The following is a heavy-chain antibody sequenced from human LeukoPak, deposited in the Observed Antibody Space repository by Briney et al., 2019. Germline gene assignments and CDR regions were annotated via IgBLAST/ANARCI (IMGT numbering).Heavy chain of an antibody. D-gene: IGHD3-9*01. J-gene: IGHJ5*02. CDR2: ISSDSNYI. V-gene: IGHV3-21*01. CDR3: ARKENILTGYYDH. CDR1: GFTFSSYT. Sequence: GGSLRLSCAASGFTFSSYTMNWVRQAPGKGLEWVSSISSDSNYIYYADSVKGRFAISRDNAWNSLYLQMDSLRAEDTAVYYCARKENILTGYYDHWGQGTLVTVSS.